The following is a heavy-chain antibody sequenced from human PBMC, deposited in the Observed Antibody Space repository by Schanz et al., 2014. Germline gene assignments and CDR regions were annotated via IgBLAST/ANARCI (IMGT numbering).Heavy chain of an antibody. J-gene: IGHJ4*02. Sequence: QVQLQESGPGLVKPSETLSLTCTVSGGSISYYYWTWIRQPPGKALEYIGYIQYTGSTEYNPSLGSRVATSVARSKNQFSLNLTSVAAADTAVYYCVRGGTGTLQHDYWGQGTLVTVSS. V-gene: IGHV4-59*08. CDR1: GGSISYYY. CDR3: VRGGTGTLQHDY. CDR2: IQYTGST. D-gene: IGHD1-1*01.